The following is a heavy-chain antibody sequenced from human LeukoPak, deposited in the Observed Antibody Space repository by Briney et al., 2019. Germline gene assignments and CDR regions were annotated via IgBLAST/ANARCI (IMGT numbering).Heavy chain of an antibody. CDR1: GYTFTSYD. CDR2: MNPNSGNT. Sequence: PGASVKVSCKASGYTFTSYDINWVRQATGQGLEWMGWMNPNSGNTGYAQKLQGRVTMTTDTSTSTAYMELRGLRSDDTAVYYCARDHIVVVPAAMLYYGMDVWGQGTTVTVSS. CDR3: ARDHIVVVPAAMLYYGMDV. V-gene: IGHV1-8*01. D-gene: IGHD2-2*01. J-gene: IGHJ6*02.